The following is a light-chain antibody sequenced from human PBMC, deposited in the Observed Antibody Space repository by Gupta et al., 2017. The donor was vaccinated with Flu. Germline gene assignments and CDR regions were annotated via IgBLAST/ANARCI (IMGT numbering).Light chain of an antibody. CDR1: QSISNNKY. CDR2: GAS. J-gene: IGKJ1*01. CDR3: QQDARSRT. V-gene: IGKV3-20*01. Sequence: EIVLTQSPGTLSLSPGERATLSCRASQSISNNKYLAWYQQKSGQPPRLLIYGASNRASGVPDRFSGTGSGTDFTLTISRLEPEDFAVYYCQQDARSRTFGQGTKVEIK.